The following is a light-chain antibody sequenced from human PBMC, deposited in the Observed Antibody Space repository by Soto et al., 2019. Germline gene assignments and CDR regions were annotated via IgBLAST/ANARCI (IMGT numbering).Light chain of an antibody. Sequence: EFVLTQSPATLPLSPGERAILSCRASQSVAGSLAWYQQKPGQAPRLLIYDISTRAGAIPARFSGSGSAKDFTLTVSSLEPEVFATYYCLQHNNWWTFGQGTKVDIK. CDR3: LQHNNWWT. CDR2: DIS. V-gene: IGKV3-11*01. CDR1: QSVAGS. J-gene: IGKJ1*01.